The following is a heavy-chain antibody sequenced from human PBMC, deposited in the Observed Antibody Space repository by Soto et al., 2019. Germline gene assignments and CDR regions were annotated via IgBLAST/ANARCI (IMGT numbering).Heavy chain of an antibody. Sequence: EVQLVESGGGLVQSGGSLRLSCEASGFSFITYWMNWVRQAPGKGLEWLASIKEDGSEKQYVDSVKGRFTISRDNAKNSLYLQMNRRSAEEPPVYFCVRATSGSFAIWGQGSLVIVSP. CDR2: IKEDGSEK. D-gene: IGHD3-9*01. CDR3: VRATSGSFAI. J-gene: IGHJ4*02. CDR1: GFSFITYW. V-gene: IGHV3-7*04.